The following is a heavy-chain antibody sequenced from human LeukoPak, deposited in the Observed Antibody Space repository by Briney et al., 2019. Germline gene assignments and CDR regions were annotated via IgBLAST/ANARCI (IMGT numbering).Heavy chain of an antibody. J-gene: IGHJ6*04. Sequence: SETLSLTCTVSGGSISSYYWSWIRQPPGKGLEWIGYIYYSGSTNYNPFLKSRVTISVDTSKNQFSLKLSSVTAAGTAVYYCARDGGAGMDVWGKGTTVTISS. CDR2: IYYSGST. CDR1: GGSISSYY. CDR3: ARDGGAGMDV. D-gene: IGHD3-16*01. V-gene: IGHV4-59*01.